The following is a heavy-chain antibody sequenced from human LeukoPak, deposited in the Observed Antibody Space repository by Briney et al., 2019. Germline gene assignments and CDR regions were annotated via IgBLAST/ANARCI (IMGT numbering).Heavy chain of an antibody. D-gene: IGHD3-22*01. CDR1: GYTFTSYY. CDR3: ARGVAENYDSSGYYYRWFDP. J-gene: IGHJ5*02. Sequence: ASVKVSCKASGYTFTSYYMHWVRQAPGQGLEWMGIINPSGGSTSYAQKFQGRVTMTRDTSTSTVYMDLSSLRSEDTAVYYCARGVAENYDSSGYYYRWFDPWGQGTLVTVSS. V-gene: IGHV1-46*01. CDR2: INPSGGST.